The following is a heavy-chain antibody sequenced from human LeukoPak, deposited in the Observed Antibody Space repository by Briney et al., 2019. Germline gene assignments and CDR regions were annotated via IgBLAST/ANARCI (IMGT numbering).Heavy chain of an antibody. CDR2: INQDGSEE. CDR1: GFTFSHYW. V-gene: IGHV3-7*01. CDR3: ARDGGVSGYDLLDY. D-gene: IGHD5-12*01. Sequence: GGSLRLSCAASGFTFSHYWMTWVRQAPGKGLEWVAQINQDGSEEYYMDSVKARFTISRDNAKNSVFLQMNSLRAEDTAVYYCARDGGVSGYDLLDYWGQGTLVTVSS. J-gene: IGHJ4*02.